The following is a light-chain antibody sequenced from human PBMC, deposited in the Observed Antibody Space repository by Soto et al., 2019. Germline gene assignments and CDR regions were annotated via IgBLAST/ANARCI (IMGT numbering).Light chain of an antibody. CDR2: GAS. V-gene: IGKV3-20*01. J-gene: IGKJ1*01. CDR1: QSVSNNY. CDR3: QQYGSPPQT. Sequence: EIVLTQSPGTLSLSPGERATLSCRASQSVSNNYLAWYQQKPGQAPRLLMYGASSRSTGIPDRFSGSGSGTDFTLTISRLGPEDFAVYYCQQYGSPPQTFGQGTKV.